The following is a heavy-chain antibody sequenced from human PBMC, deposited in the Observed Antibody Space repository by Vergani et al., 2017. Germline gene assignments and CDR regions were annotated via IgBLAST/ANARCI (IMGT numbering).Heavy chain of an antibody. Sequence: QVQLVQSGAEVKKPGSSVKVSCKASGGTFSSYTISWVRQAPGQGLEWMGRIIPILGIANYAQKFQGRVTITADKSTSTAYMELSSLRSEDTAVYYCARRWGRVGAFDIWGQGTMVTVSS. CDR2: IIPILGIA. V-gene: IGHV1-69*02. CDR1: GGTFSSYT. D-gene: IGHD4-23*01. J-gene: IGHJ3*02. CDR3: ARRWGRVGAFDI.